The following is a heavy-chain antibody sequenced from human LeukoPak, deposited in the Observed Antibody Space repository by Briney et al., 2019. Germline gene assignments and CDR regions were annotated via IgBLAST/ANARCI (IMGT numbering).Heavy chain of an antibody. CDR1: GYTFTSYG. V-gene: IGHV1-18*01. Sequence: ASVKVSCKASGYTFTSYGISWVRQAPGQGLEWMGWISAYNGNTNYAQKLQGRVTMTTDTSTSTAYMELRSLRSDDTAVYYCARGSDSGYYYDYFDYWGQGTLVTVSS. CDR2: ISAYNGNT. D-gene: IGHD3-22*01. J-gene: IGHJ4*02. CDR3: ARGSDSGYYYDYFDY.